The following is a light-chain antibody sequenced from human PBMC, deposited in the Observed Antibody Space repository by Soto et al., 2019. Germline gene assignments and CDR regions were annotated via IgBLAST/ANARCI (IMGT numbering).Light chain of an antibody. J-gene: IGLJ2*01. CDR1: SGDVGGYNY. CDR3: CSYAGSNTEV. CDR2: DVS. Sequence: QSALTQPRSVSGSPGQSVTISCTGTSGDVGGYNYVSWYQQHPGKAPKLMIYDVSKRPSWVPDRFSGSKSANTASLTISGLEAEDEADYYCCSYAGSNTEVFGGGTKLTVL. V-gene: IGLV2-11*01.